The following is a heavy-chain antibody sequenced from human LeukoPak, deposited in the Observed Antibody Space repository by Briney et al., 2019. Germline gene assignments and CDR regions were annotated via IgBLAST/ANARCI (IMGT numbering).Heavy chain of an antibody. V-gene: IGHV1-2*06. D-gene: IGHD5-18*01. Sequence: ASVKVSCKASGYTFTGCYMHWVRQAPGQGLEWMGRINPNSGGTNYAQKFQGRVTMTRDTSISTAYMELSRLRSDDTAVYYCARVSEYSYGRTPYYYYGMDVWGQGTTVTASS. CDR2: INPNSGGT. J-gene: IGHJ6*02. CDR1: GYTFTGCY. CDR3: ARVSEYSYGRTPYYYYGMDV.